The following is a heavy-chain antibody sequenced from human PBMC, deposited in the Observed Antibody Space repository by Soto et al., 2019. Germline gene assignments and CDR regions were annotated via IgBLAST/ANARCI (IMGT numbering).Heavy chain of an antibody. CDR3: ALIRSTSCCYYYYYGMDV. CDR1: GGTFSSYA. CDR2: IIPIFGTA. V-gene: IGHV1-69*01. D-gene: IGHD2-2*01. Sequence: QVQLVQSGAEVKKPGSSVKVSCKASGGTFSSYAISWVRQAPGQGLEWMAGIIPIFGTANYAQKFQGRVTITADESTSTAYMELSSLRSEDTAVYYCALIRSTSCCYYYYYGMDVWGQGTTVTVSS. J-gene: IGHJ6*02.